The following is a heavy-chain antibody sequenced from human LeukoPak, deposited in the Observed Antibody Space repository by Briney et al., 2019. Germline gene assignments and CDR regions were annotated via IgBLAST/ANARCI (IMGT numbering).Heavy chain of an antibody. J-gene: IGHJ6*02. CDR3: ARDGGRGYSYGYYYYGMDV. CDR1: GFTFSSYS. CDR2: ISSSSSYI. D-gene: IGHD5-18*01. V-gene: IGHV3-21*01. Sequence: PGESLRLSCAASGFTFSSYSMNWVRQAPGKGLEWVSSISSSSSYIYYADSVKGRFTISRDNAKNSLYLQMNSLRAEDTAVYYCARDGGRGYSYGYYYYGMDVWGQGTTVTVSS.